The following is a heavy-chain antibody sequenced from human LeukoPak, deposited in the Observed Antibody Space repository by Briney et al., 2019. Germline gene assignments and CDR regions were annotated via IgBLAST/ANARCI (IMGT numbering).Heavy chain of an antibody. CDR3: ARDGGPFDY. CDR2: IKQDGSEK. Sequence: PGGSLRLSCAASGFTFRSYWMSWVRQAPGKGLEWVANIKQDGSEKYYVDSVKGRFTISRDNAKNSVYLQVNSLRAEDTAVYYCARDGGPFDYWGQGTLVTVSS. CDR1: GFTFRSYW. J-gene: IGHJ4*02. D-gene: IGHD2-15*01. V-gene: IGHV3-7*01.